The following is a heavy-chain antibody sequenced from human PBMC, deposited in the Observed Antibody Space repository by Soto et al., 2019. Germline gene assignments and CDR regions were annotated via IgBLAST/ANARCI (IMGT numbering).Heavy chain of an antibody. Sequence: QVQLVQSGAEVKKPGSSVKVSCKASGGTFSSYAISWVRQAPGQGLEWMGGIIPIFGTANYAQKFQGRVTITADESTSTACMELSRLRSEDTAVYYSARPTRYYYDSSGQSAWFDPWGQGTLVIVSS. V-gene: IGHV1-69*12. CDR1: GGTFSSYA. D-gene: IGHD3-22*01. J-gene: IGHJ5*02. CDR2: IIPIFGTA. CDR3: ARPTRYYYDSSGQSAWFDP.